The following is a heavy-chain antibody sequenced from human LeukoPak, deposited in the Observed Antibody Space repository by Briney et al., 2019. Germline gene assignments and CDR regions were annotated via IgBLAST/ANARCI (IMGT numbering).Heavy chain of an antibody. Sequence: PSQTLSLTPTVSDFSRVYWWAWIRQSPGTGLQWIGTINHYGNTLYNASLNSRLSVSVDTSKNQFFLKLTSMAAADTAVYYCARAWRNAAWYFDYWGHGILVTVSS. CDR1: DFSRVYW. CDR3: ARAWRNAAWYFDY. D-gene: IGHD6-13*01. J-gene: IGHJ4*01. V-gene: IGHV4-38-2*02. CDR2: INHYGNT.